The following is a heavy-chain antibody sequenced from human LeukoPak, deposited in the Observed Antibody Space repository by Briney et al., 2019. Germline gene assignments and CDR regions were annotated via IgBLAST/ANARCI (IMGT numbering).Heavy chain of an antibody. V-gene: IGHV4-39*01. Sequence: PSETLSLTYTGGSISSSNYYWGWLRQPPGKGLEWIGSIYYSGSTYYNPSLKSRLTISVDTSKNQFSLKLSSVTAADTAVYYCARRGIGYCSSTSCPNAFDIWGQGTMVTVSS. CDR1: GSISSSNYY. CDR2: IYYSGST. CDR3: ARRGIGYCSSTSCPNAFDI. J-gene: IGHJ3*02. D-gene: IGHD2-2*01.